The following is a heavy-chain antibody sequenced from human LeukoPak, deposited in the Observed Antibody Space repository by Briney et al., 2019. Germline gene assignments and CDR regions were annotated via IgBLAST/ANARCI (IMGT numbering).Heavy chain of an antibody. CDR3: ARGRGGGVPNDAFDI. Sequence: SEILSLTCTVSGGSISSGGYYWSWIRQHPGKGLEWIGYICYSGSTYYNPSLKSRVTISVDTSKNQFFLKLSSVTAADTAVYYCARGRGGGVPNDAFDIWGQGTMVTVSS. CDR2: ICYSGST. J-gene: IGHJ3*02. CDR1: GGSISSGGYY. V-gene: IGHV4-31*03. D-gene: IGHD2-21*01.